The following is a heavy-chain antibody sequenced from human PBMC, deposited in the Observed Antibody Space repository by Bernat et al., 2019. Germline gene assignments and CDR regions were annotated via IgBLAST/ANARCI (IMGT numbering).Heavy chain of an antibody. D-gene: IGHD5-18*01. CDR2: ISGSGGST. Sequence: VQLVESGGGVVQPGRSLRLSCAASGFTFSSYAMSWVRQAPGKGLEWVSAISGSGGSTYYADSVKGRFTISRDNSKNTLYLQMNSLRAEDTAVYYCAKDQFAAMRGYYYYGMDVWGQGTTVTVSS. CDR3: AKDQFAAMRGYYYYGMDV. V-gene: IGHV3-23*04. J-gene: IGHJ6*02. CDR1: GFTFSSYA.